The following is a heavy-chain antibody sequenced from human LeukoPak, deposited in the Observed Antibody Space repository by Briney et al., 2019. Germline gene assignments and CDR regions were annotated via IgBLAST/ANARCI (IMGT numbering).Heavy chain of an antibody. Sequence: GGSLRLSCTASGFTFGNYAMNWVRQAPGKGLEWVSSISGGAANTYYADSVKGLFTVSRDNSRNTLYLQMNSLRAEDTAVYYCARDRGGYNWNDHGFDYWGQGTLVTVSS. D-gene: IGHD1-20*01. CDR3: ARDRGGYNWNDHGFDY. V-gene: IGHV3-23*01. CDR2: ISGGAANT. CDR1: GFTFGNYA. J-gene: IGHJ4*02.